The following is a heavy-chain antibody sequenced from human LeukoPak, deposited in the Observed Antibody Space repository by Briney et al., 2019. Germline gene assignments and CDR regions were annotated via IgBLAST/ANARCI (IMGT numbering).Heavy chain of an antibody. CDR1: GYSISSDYY. J-gene: IGHJ4*02. D-gene: IGHD3-10*01. V-gene: IGHV4-38-2*02. CDR2: IYHSGST. CDR3: ARELYGSGSKYFDY. Sequence: SETLSLTCTVSGYSISSDYYWGWIRQPPGKGLEWIGSIYHSGSTYYNPSLKSRVTISGDTSKNQFSLKLSSVTAADTAVYYCARELYGSGSKYFDYWGQGTLVTVSS.